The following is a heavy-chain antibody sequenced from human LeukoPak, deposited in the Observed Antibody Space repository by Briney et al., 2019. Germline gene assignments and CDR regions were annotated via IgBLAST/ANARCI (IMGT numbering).Heavy chain of an antibody. D-gene: IGHD6-13*01. CDR3: ARAPGIAAAEGVY. CDR1: GITFSFSH. CDR2: ITSRSDYT. J-gene: IGHJ4*02. Sequence: GGSLRLSCVASGITFSFSHMNWVRQAPGKGLEWVSSITSRSDYTSYADSLKGRFTISRDNAKNSLYLQMNSLRAEDTAVYYCARAPGIAAAEGVYWGQGTLVTVSS. V-gene: IGHV3-21*01.